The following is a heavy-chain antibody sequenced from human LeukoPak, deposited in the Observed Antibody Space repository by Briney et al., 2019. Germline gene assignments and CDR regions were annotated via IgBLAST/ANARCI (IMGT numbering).Heavy chain of an antibody. CDR1: GFTFSSYW. D-gene: IGHD5-24*01. V-gene: IGHV3-7*03. Sequence: GGSLRLSCAASGFTFSSYWMSWVRQAPGKGLEWVANIKQDGSEKNCVDSVKGRFTISRDNAKNSLYLQMNSLRAEDTAVYYCAKNSPDGWDWGQGALVTVSS. J-gene: IGHJ4*02. CDR2: IKQDGSEK. CDR3: AKNSPDGWD.